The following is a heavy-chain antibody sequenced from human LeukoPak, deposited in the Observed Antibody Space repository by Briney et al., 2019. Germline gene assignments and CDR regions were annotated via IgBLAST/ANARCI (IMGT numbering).Heavy chain of an antibody. Sequence: PGGSLRLSCAASRFTFSDYHMSWIRQAPGKGLEWVSYISSSGSTIYYADSVKGRFTISRDNAKNSLYLQMNSLRAEDTAVYYCARDLLERPNTLWFGELPTYYFDYWGQGTLVTVSS. CDR3: ARDLLERPNTLWFGELPTYYFDY. CDR1: RFTFSDYH. J-gene: IGHJ4*02. D-gene: IGHD3-10*01. CDR2: ISSSGSTI. V-gene: IGHV3-11*01.